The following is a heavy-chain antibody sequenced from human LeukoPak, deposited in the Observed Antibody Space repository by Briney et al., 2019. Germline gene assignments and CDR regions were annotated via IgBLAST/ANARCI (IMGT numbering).Heavy chain of an antibody. CDR1: GYTFTSYG. J-gene: IGHJ4*02. D-gene: IGHD4-17*01. CDR2: ISAYNGNT. V-gene: IGHV1-18*01. Sequence: AASVKVSCKASGYTFTSYGTNWVRQAPGQGLEWMGWISAYNGNTNYAQKLQGRVTMTTDTSTSTAYMELRSLRSDDTAVYYCARDLPMTTVTKDYWGQGTLVTVSS. CDR3: ARDLPMTTVTKDY.